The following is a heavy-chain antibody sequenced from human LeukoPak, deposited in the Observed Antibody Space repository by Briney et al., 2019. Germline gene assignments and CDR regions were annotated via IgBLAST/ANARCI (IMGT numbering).Heavy chain of an antibody. CDR3: SIGPQRYCSGGYCYGDY. D-gene: IGHD2-15*01. Sequence: HSGGSLRLSCAASGFTFSSYWMSWVRQAPGKGLEWVANIKQDGSEKYYVDSVKGRFTISRDNSKNTLYLQMNSLRAEDTAVYYCSIGPQRYCSGGYCYGDYWGQGTLVTVSS. J-gene: IGHJ4*02. CDR2: IKQDGSEK. V-gene: IGHV3-7*03. CDR1: GFTFSSYW.